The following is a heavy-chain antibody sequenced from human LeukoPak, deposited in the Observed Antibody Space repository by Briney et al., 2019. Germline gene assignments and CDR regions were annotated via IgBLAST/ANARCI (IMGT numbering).Heavy chain of an antibody. J-gene: IGHJ3*02. CDR1: GFTFSSYG. V-gene: IGHV3-33*01. Sequence: GGSLRLSCAASGFTFSSYGMHWVRQAPDKGLEWVAVIWYDGRNKYYADSVKGRFTISRDNSKNTLYLQMNSLRAEDTAVYYCARYSSELRYFDWLAQGAFDIWGQGTMVTVSS. CDR2: IWYDGRNK. D-gene: IGHD3-9*01. CDR3: ARYSSELRYFDWLAQGAFDI.